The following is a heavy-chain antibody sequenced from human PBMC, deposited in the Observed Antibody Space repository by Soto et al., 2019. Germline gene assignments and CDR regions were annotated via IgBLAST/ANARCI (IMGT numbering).Heavy chain of an antibody. CDR2: IYSGGST. CDR1: GFTVSSNY. V-gene: IGHV3-66*01. CDR3: ARDFSLDV. J-gene: IGHJ6*01. Sequence: EVQPVESGGGLVQPGGSLRLSCAASGFTVSSNYMSWVRQAPGKGLEWVSVIYSGGSTYYADSVKGRFTISRDNSKNTLYLQMNSLRAEDTAVYYCARDFSLDVWGKGPRSPSPQ.